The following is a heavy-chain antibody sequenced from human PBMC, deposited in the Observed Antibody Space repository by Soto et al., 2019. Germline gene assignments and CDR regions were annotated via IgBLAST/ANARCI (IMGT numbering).Heavy chain of an antibody. D-gene: IGHD2-2*01. J-gene: IGHJ4*02. CDR2: ISGSGGST. CDR3: AKPNPSYCSSTSCYPYYFDY. CDR1: GFTFSSYA. Sequence: GGSLRLSCAASGFTFSSYAMSWVRQAPGKGLEWVSAISGSGGSTYYADSVKGRFTISRDNSKNTLYLQMNSLRAEDTAVYYCAKPNPSYCSSTSCYPYYFDYWGQGTLVTVSS. V-gene: IGHV3-23*01.